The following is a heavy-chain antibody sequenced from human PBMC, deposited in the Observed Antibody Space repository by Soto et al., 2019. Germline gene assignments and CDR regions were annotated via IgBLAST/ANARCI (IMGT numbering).Heavy chain of an antibody. Sequence: QLQLQESGPGLVKPSETLSLTCTVSGGSISSGSYYWGWIRQPPGKELEWIGSVYYTGTTYYNPSFKSRATISIDTSKNQFSLKLNSVTAADTAVYYCARPTIIYCSGGHCYAFDIWGRGTMVTVSS. V-gene: IGHV4-39*01. J-gene: IGHJ3*02. CDR1: GGSISSGSYY. CDR3: ARPTIIYCSGGHCYAFDI. D-gene: IGHD2-15*01. CDR2: VYYTGTT.